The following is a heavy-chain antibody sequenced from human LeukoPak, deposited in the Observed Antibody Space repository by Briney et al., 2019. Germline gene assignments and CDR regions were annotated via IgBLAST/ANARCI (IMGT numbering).Heavy chain of an antibody. Sequence: GGSLRLSCAASGFTFSSYGMHWVRQAPGKGLEWVAVISYDGSNKYYADSVKGRFTISRDNSKNTLYLQLNSLRAEDTAVYYGPNADRAVAGSDCCFYYGMDYWGQGTLVTVSS. CDR1: GFTFSSYG. D-gene: IGHD2-21*02. CDR3: PNADRAVAGSDCCFYYGMDY. CDR2: ISYDGSNK. V-gene: IGHV3-30*18. J-gene: IGHJ4*01.